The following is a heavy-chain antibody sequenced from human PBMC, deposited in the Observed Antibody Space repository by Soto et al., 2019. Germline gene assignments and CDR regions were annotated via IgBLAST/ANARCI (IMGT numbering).Heavy chain of an antibody. CDR2: IYYNGNT. J-gene: IGHJ4*02. CDR1: GGSFSHYY. D-gene: IGHD3-16*01. Sequence: SETLSLTCTVSGGSFSHYYWSWIRQPPGKGLEWIGYIYYNGNTNYNPSLKSRVTISVDTSKNQFSLKLSSVTAADTAVYYCARDLNYVFDYWGQGTLVTVS. V-gene: IGHV4-59*01. CDR3: ARDLNYVFDY.